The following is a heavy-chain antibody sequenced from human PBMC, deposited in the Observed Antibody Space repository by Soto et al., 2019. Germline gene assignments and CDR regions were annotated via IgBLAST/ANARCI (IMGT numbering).Heavy chain of an antibody. V-gene: IGHV4-59*01. CDR3: ARDGISEGAFDI. Sequence: TLSLTCTVSGGSISSYYWSWIRQPPGKGLEWIGYIYYSGSTNYNPSLKSRVTISVDTSKNQFSLKLSSVTAADTAVYYCARDGISEGAFDIWGQGTMVTVSS. CDR1: GGSISSYY. CDR2: IYYSGST. D-gene: IGHD1-26*01. J-gene: IGHJ3*02.